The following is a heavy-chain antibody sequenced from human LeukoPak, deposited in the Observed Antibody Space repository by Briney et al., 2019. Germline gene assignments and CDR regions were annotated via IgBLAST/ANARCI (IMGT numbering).Heavy chain of an antibody. CDR1: GFTFSDYW. V-gene: IGHV3-7*01. CDR3: ARGGGDY. J-gene: IGHJ4*02. Sequence: AGGSLRLSCVASGFTFSDYWMTRVRQAPGKGLEWVANIKQDGSDKKYVDSVKGRFTISRDNAKNSLYLQMDSLRDEDTAVYYCARGGGDYWGQGTLVTVTS. CDR2: IKQDGSDK. D-gene: IGHD1-26*01.